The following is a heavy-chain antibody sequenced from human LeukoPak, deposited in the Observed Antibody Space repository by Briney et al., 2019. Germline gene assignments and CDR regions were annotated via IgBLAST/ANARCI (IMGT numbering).Heavy chain of an antibody. CDR3: AREGSSTGGVQFDY. Sequence: NTSETLSLTCTVSGGSISSYYWSWIRQPAGKGLEWIGRIYTSGSTNYNPSLKSRVTMSVDTSKNQFSLKLSSVTAADTAVYYCAREGSSTGGVQFDYWGQGTLVTVSS. J-gene: IGHJ4*02. V-gene: IGHV4-4*07. CDR1: GGSISSYY. CDR2: IYTSGST. D-gene: IGHD2-2*01.